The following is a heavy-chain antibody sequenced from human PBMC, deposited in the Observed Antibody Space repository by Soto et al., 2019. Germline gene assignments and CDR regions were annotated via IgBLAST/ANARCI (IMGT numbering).Heavy chain of an antibody. CDR1: GYTFTGYY. Sequence: VASVKVSCKASGYTFTGYYMHWVRQAPGQGLEWMGWINPNSGGTNYAQKFQGWVTMTRDTSISTAYMELSRLRSDDTAVYYCARDARQQPDLSFDPWGQGTLVTVSS. J-gene: IGHJ5*02. CDR2: INPNSGGT. D-gene: IGHD6-13*01. V-gene: IGHV1-2*04. CDR3: ARDARQQPDLSFDP.